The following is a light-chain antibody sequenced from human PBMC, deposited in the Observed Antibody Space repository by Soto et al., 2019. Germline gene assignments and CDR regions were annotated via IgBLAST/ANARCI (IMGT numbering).Light chain of an antibody. Sequence: QSALTQPASVSGSRGQSITISCTGTSSDIGTANVVSWYQQYPGRAPKLLIFEDTKRPSGISDRFSGSKSGNTASLTISGLRPEDEADYDCFSLSCITTSLVVFGAGTKVTVL. CDR3: FSLSCITTSLVV. V-gene: IGLV2-23*01. CDR2: EDT. J-gene: IGLJ1*01. CDR1: SSDIGTANV.